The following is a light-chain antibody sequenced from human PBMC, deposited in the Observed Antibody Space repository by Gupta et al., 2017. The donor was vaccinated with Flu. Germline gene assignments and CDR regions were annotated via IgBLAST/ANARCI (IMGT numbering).Light chain of an antibody. CDR1: TSNIGSNC. J-gene: IGLJ3*02. V-gene: IGLV1-47*01. Sequence: TSNIGSNCVHLYQKVPGTAPKLLICRNNQRPSGVPDLFPGSMSGTSTSLAISGLRSSDEADYYCAAWDDSLRGWVFGGGTKVTVL. CDR3: AAWDDSLRGWV. CDR2: RNN.